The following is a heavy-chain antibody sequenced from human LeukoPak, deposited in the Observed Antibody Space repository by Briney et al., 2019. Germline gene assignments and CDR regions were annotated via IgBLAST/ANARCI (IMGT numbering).Heavy chain of an antibody. CDR2: IRSKANSYAT. J-gene: IGHJ5*02. CDR3: TRPIRLDLPWFDP. V-gene: IGHV3-73*01. D-gene: IGHD2-2*02. CDR1: GFTFSGSA. Sequence: GGSLRLSCAASGFTFSGSAMHWVRQASGKGLEWVGRIRSKANSYATAYAASVKGRFTISRDDSKNTAYLQMNSLKTEDTAVYYCTRPIRLDLPWFDPWGQGTLVTVSS.